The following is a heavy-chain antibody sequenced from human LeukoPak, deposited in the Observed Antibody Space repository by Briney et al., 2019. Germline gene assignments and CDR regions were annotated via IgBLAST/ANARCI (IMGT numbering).Heavy chain of an antibody. CDR2: LYYSGST. CDR1: GGSISTYY. D-gene: IGHD3-10*01. CDR3: ARGGSGISNAFDI. Sequence: PSETLSLPCSVSGGSISTYYWSWIRQPPGKGLEWIGYLYYSGSTNSNPSLKSRVTMSVDTSKNQFSLKLRSVTAADTAVYYCARGGSGISNAFDIWGQGTMVTVSS. V-gene: IGHV4-59*01. J-gene: IGHJ3*02.